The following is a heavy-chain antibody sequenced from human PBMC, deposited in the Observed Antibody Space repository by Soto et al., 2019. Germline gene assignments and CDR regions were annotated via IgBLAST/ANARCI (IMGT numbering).Heavy chain of an antibody. V-gene: IGHV1-18*04. J-gene: IGHJ5*02. CDR3: ARDPIAVAGTQGWFDP. CDR1: GYTFTSYG. Sequence: ASVKVSCKASGYTFTSYGISWVRQAPGQGLEWVGWISAYNGNTNYAQKLQGRVTMTTDTSASTAYMELRSLRSDDTAVYYCARDPIAVAGTQGWFDPWGQGTLVTVSS. CDR2: ISAYNGNT. D-gene: IGHD6-19*01.